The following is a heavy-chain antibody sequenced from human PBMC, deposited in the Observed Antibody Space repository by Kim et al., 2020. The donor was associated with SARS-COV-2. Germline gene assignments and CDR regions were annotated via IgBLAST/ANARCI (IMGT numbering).Heavy chain of an antibody. J-gene: IGHJ4*02. Sequence: SGTLSLTCTVSGGSISSSSYYWGWIRQPPGKGLEWIGSIYYSGSTYYNPSLKSRVTISVDTSKNQFSLKLSSVTAADTAVYYCARQLRTGGIVVVVAAIGQSFDYWGQGTLVTVSS. CDR3: ARQLRTGGIVVVVAAIGQSFDY. D-gene: IGHD2-15*01. CDR2: IYYSGST. CDR1: GGSISSSSYY. V-gene: IGHV4-39*01.